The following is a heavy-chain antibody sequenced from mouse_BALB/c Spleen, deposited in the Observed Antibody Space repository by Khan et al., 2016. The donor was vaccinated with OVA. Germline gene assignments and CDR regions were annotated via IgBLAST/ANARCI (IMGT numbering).Heavy chain of an antibody. J-gene: IGHJ3*01. D-gene: IGHD3-2*01. CDR2: INPYNDYT. V-gene: IGHV1S45*01. CDR1: GYTFTNHH. Sequence: VRLQQSGAELVRPGASVKISCKAFGYTFTNHHINWVKQRPGQGLDWIGYINPYNDYTNYNQKFKDKATLTVDKSSSTAYMELSSLTSEDSAVYYWANPRQLGLMGWFAYWGQGTLVTVSA. CDR3: ANPRQLGLMGWFAY.